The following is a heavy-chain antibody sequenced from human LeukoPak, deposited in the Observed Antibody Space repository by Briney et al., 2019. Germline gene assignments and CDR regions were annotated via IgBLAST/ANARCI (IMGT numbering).Heavy chain of an antibody. CDR3: ARLLWFGEPPYYYYYGMDV. D-gene: IGHD3-10*01. CDR1: GGSISSYY. V-gene: IGHV4-59*01. CDR2: IYYSGST. J-gene: IGHJ6*02. Sequence: TSETLSLTCTVSGGSISSYYWSWIRQPPGKGLEWIGYIYYSGSTNYNPSLKSRVTISVDTSKNQFSLKLSSVTAADTAVYYCARLLWFGEPPYYYYYGMDVWGQGTAVTVSS.